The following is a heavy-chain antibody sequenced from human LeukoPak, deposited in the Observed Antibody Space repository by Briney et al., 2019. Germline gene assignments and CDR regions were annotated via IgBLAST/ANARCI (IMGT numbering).Heavy chain of an antibody. CDR1: GFNFNDHY. V-gene: IGHV3-11*04. CDR3: ARAHFVTNYFDS. Sequence: GGSLRLSCAASGFNFNDHYMSWIRQAPGKGLEWISYISSSGSTTYSADSVKGRFTISRDNANNSLYLQLNYLTAEDTAVYYCARAHFVTNYFDSWGEGTLVAVSS. D-gene: IGHD2-21*02. J-gene: IGHJ4*02. CDR2: ISSSGSTT.